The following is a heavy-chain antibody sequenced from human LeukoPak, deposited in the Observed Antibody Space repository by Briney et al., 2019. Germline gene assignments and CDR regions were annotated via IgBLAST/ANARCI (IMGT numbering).Heavy chain of an antibody. CDR3: ARETHSYGTGDY. J-gene: IGHJ4*02. CDR1: GYTFTGYY. D-gene: IGHD5-18*01. V-gene: IGHV1-2*06. Sequence: ASVKVSCKASGYTFTGYYMHWVRQAPGQGLEWMGRINPNSGGTNYAQKFLGRVTMTRDTSISTAYMELSRLRSDDTAVYYCARETHSYGTGDYWGQGTLVTVSS. CDR2: INPNSGGT.